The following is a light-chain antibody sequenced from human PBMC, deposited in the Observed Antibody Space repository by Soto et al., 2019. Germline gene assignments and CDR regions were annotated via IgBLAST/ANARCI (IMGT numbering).Light chain of an antibody. CDR3: QQYGSSLFT. CDR1: QSVSSN. J-gene: IGKJ3*01. CDR2: GAS. Sequence: EIVMTQSPTTLSVSPGDRATLSCRASQSVSSNLAWYQQRPGQAPRLLIYGASTRATGIPVRFSGSGSGTEFTLTISSLQSEDFAVYYCQQYGSSLFTFGPGTKVDIK. V-gene: IGKV3-15*01.